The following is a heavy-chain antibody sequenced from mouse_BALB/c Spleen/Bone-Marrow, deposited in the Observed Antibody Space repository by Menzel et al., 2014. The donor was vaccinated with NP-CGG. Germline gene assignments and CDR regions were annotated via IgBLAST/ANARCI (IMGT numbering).Heavy chain of an antibody. CDR3: ARARSTVITTWYFDV. CDR2: FAPGSGNT. CDR1: GYTFTSYW. V-gene: IGHV1S41*01. J-gene: IGHJ1*01. D-gene: IGHD2-4*01. Sequence: DLVKPGASVKLSRKASGYTFTSYWINWIKQRPGQGLAWIGRFAPGSGNTYYNEMFKGKATLTVDTSSSTAYIQLSSLSSEDSAVYFCARARSTVITTWYFDVWGAGTTVTVSS.